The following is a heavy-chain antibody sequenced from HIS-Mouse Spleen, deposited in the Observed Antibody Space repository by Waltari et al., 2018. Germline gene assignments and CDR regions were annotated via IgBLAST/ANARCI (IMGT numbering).Heavy chain of an antibody. D-gene: IGHD3-3*01. CDR2: ISAYNGNT. CDR3: ARGYDFWSGSNAFDI. V-gene: IGHV1-18*01. CDR1: GYTFTRYG. Sequence: ASVKVSCKASGYTFTRYGISRVRHAPGQGLEWMGWISAYNGNTNYAQKLQGRGTMTTDTSTSTAYMELRSLRSDDTAVYYCARGYDFWSGSNAFDIWGQGTMVTVSS. J-gene: IGHJ3*02.